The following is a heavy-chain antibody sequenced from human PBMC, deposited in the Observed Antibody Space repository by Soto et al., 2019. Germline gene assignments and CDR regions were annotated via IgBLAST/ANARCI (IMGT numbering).Heavy chain of an antibody. CDR1: GYSFTSLD. Sequence: ASVKVSCKASGYSFTSLDINWVRQTAGQGLEWMGWMQPSTGRTGYAQKFQGRVTMTRDTSINTAYMELTTLTSDGTAFYYCARGVSAGVDYWGQGTLVTVSS. CDR3: ARGVSAGVDY. D-gene: IGHD1-26*01. J-gene: IGHJ4*02. CDR2: MQPSTGRT. V-gene: IGHV1-8*01.